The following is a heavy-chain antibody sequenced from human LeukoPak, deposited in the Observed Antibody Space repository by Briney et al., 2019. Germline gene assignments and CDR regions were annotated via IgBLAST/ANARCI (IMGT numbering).Heavy chain of an antibody. J-gene: IGHJ4*02. D-gene: IGHD1-26*01. CDR1: GFTFSSYT. V-gene: IGHV3-21*01. Sequence: GGSLRLSCAASGFTFSSYTMNWVRQAPGKGLECVSSISDSSNSMYYADSAKGRFTISRDNDKNSLYLQMNSLRDEDAAVYYCARDFSSGSYYGDYYFDYWGQGTLVTVSS. CDR3: ARDFSSGSYYGDYYFDY. CDR2: ISDSSNSM.